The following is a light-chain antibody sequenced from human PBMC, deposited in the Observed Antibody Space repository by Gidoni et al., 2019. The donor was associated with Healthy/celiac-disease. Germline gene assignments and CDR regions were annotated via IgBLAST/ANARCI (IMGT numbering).Light chain of an antibody. J-gene: IGKJ1*01. V-gene: IGKV1-33*01. Sequence: DIQMTQSPSSLSASVGDRVTITCQASHDISNYLNWYQQKPGKAPQLLIYDASNLETGVPTRFSGSGSGTDFTFTISSLQPEDIATYYCQQYDNLPLTFGQGTKVEIK. CDR3: QQYDNLPLT. CDR2: DAS. CDR1: HDISNY.